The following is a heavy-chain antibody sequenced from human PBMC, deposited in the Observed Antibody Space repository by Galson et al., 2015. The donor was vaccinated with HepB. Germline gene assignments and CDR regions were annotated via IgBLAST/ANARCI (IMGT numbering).Heavy chain of an antibody. V-gene: IGHV1-18*01. J-gene: IGHJ4*02. CDR2: ISAYNGNT. CDR3: ARDPRASESSRLRDGFDY. Sequence: SCKASGYPFTNYGVTWVRQAPGQGLEWMGWISAYNGNTDSAQKFQGRVTMTTDTSTSIAYMELRSLRSDDTAVYYCARDPRASESSRLRDGFDYWGQGTLVTVSS. D-gene: IGHD6-25*01. CDR1: GYPFTNYG.